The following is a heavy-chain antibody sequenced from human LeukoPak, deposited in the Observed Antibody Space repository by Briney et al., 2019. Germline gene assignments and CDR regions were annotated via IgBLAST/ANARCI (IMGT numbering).Heavy chain of an antibody. CDR1: VITFSSDT. D-gene: IGHD2-15*01. CDR3: AKDNRPQDIVVVVAARE. J-gene: IGHJ4*02. Sequence: GGPRRFSSASSVITFSSDTMRGVREPPGKGRGWVSAISGSGGRTYHADSVKGQFTISGNTSKNTLYLQMNRLRAEDTACYYCAKDNRPQDIVVVVAAREGGQGNVLTVSS. V-gene: IGHV3-23*01. CDR2: ISGSGGRT.